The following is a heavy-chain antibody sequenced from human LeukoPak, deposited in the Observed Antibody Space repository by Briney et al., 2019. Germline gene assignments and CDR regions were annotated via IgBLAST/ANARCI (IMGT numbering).Heavy chain of an antibody. Sequence: GGSPRLSCATSGFTFSSYTMNWVRQAPGGGLEWISSILSDSGTTIHYAHSVKGRFTLSTDNTKNSLSLHMKRLRVEDTAPCYCVRGTSHPVWGQGTTVTVSS. CDR2: ILSDSGTTI. J-gene: IGHJ3*01. CDR1: GFTFSSYT. CDR3: VRGTSHPV. V-gene: IGHV3-48*04. D-gene: IGHD1-14*01.